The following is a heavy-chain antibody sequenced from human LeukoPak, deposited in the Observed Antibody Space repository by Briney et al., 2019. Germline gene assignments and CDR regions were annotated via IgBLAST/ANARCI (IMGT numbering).Heavy chain of an antibody. CDR2: ISGSGGRT. D-gene: IGHD1-26*01. Sequence: PGGSLRLSCAASGFSFSSYSMNWVRQAPGKGLEWVSTISGSGGRTYYADSVKGRFTISRDNAKNSLYLQMNSLRAEDTAVYYCARDPGEGSGSYGYWGQGTLVTVSS. V-gene: IGHV3-21*01. J-gene: IGHJ4*02. CDR3: ARDPGEGSGSYGY. CDR1: GFSFSSYS.